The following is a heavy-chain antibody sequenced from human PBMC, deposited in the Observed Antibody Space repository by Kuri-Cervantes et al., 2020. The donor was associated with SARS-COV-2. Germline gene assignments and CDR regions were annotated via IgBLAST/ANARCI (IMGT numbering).Heavy chain of an antibody. J-gene: IGHJ6*02. CDR1: GFTFEDYG. D-gene: IGHD3-10*01. Sequence: GGSLRLSCAASGFTFEDYGLHWVRQTPGKGLEWVSGITWNSGSIAYAESVKGRFTISRDNAKNSLYLQMNSLRLEDTALYYCAKEMLWFGELSGYGMDVWGQGTTVTVSS. V-gene: IGHV3-9*01. CDR2: ITWNSGSI. CDR3: AKEMLWFGELSGYGMDV.